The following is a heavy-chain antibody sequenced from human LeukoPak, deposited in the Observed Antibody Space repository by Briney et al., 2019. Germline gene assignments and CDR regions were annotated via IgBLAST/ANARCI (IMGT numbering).Heavy chain of an antibody. D-gene: IGHD2-15*01. Sequence: PGGSLRLSCAASGFTFSSYAMSWVRQAPGKGLEWVSAISGSGGSTYYTDSVKGRFTISRDNSKNTLYLQINSLRAEDTAIYYCARQLGYCSAGTCYFDYWGQGTLVTVSS. CDR2: ISGSGGST. CDR3: ARQLGYCSAGTCYFDY. J-gene: IGHJ4*02. V-gene: IGHV3-23*01. CDR1: GFTFSSYA.